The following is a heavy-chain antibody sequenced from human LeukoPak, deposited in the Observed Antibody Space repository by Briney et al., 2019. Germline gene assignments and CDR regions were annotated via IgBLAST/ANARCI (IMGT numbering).Heavy chain of an antibody. V-gene: IGHV1-18*01. D-gene: IGHD6-25*01. CDR3: ARNGGYSTGWPFGY. J-gene: IGHJ4*02. Sequence: ASVKVSCKASGYTFTSYGISWVRQAPGQGPEWMGWISAYNGNTNYAQKLQGRVTMTTDTSPSTAYMELRGLRSDDTAVYYCARNGGYSTGWPFGYWGQGTLVTVSS. CDR2: ISAYNGNT. CDR1: GYTFTSYG.